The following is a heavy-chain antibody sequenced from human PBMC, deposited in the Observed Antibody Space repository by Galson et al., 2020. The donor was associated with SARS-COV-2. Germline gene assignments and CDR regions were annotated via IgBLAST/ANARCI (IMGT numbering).Heavy chain of an antibody. CDR3: AAPYCSSTSCDDAFDI. V-gene: IGHV1-58*01. D-gene: IGHD2-2*01. Sequence: SVKVSCKASGFPFTSSAVQWVRQARGQRLEWIGWIVVGSGNTNYAQKFQERVTITRDMSTSTAYMELSSLRSEDTAVYYCAAPYCSSTSCDDAFDIWGQGTMVTVSS. CDR1: GFPFTSSA. CDR2: IVVGSGNT. J-gene: IGHJ3*02.